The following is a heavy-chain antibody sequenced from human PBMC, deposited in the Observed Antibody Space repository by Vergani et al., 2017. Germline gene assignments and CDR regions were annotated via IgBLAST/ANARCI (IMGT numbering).Heavy chain of an antibody. D-gene: IGHD5-18*01. CDR2: IYHRGYA. Sequence: QVQLQESGPGLVKPSETLSLTCAVSGYSITSGYYWGWIRQPPGKGLEWIGSIYHRGYAYYNPSLKSRVTISVDTSKNQFSLQLNSVTAADTAVYYCAREYRAKVYSNDYYYGMDVWGQGTTVTVSS. V-gene: IGHV4-38-2*02. J-gene: IGHJ6*02. CDR1: GYSITSGYY. CDR3: AREYRAKVYSNDYYYGMDV.